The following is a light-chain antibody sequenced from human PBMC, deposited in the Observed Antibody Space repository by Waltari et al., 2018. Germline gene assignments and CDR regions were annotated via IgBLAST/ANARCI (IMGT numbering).Light chain of an antibody. V-gene: IGKV1-33*01. CDR1: QDISNY. CDR3: QQYDNLHWWT. J-gene: IGKJ1*01. Sequence: DIQMTQSPSSLSASVGDRVTITCQASQDISNYLNWYQQKPGKAPKLLIYDASNLETGVPSRFSGSGSGTDFTFTISSLQPEDIATYYCQQYDNLHWWTFGQGTKVEIK. CDR2: DAS.